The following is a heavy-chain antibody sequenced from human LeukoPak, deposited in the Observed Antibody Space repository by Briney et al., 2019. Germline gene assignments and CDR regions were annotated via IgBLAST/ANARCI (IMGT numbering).Heavy chain of an antibody. CDR3: ARYPIAFGDLSPYYYYYMDV. Sequence: PGGSLRLSCAASGFTFSSYEMNWVRQAPGKGLEWVSYISSSGSTIYYADSVKGRFTISRDNAKNSLYLQMNSLRAEDTAVYYCARYPIAFGDLSPYYYYYMDVWGKGTTVTISS. V-gene: IGHV3-48*03. CDR2: ISSSGSTI. J-gene: IGHJ6*03. D-gene: IGHD3-10*01. CDR1: GFTFSSYE.